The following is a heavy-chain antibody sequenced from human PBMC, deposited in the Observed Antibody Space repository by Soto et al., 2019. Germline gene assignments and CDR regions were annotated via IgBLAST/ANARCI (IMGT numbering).Heavy chain of an antibody. D-gene: IGHD1-26*01. Sequence: APVEVSSKASGYSFTSLDINWVRQTAGQGLEWMGWMQPSTGRTGYAQKFQGRVTMTRDTSINTAYMELTTLTSDDTAFYYCARGVSAGVDYWGQGTLVTVSS. J-gene: IGHJ4*02. CDR1: GYSFTSLD. CDR3: ARGVSAGVDY. V-gene: IGHV1-8*01. CDR2: MQPSTGRT.